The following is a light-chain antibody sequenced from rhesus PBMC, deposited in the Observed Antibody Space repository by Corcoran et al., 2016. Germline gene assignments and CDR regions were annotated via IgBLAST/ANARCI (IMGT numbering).Light chain of an antibody. CDR1: QGISSY. Sequence: DIQMTQSPSSLSASVGDTVTITCRASQGISSYLAWYQQKPGKAPKLLIYKASTLQRGVPSRFSGSGSGTDFTLTICILQPECFSTYYYQQHNSYPLTFGGGTKVGIK. CDR3: QQHNSYPLT. CDR2: KAS. V-gene: IGKV1-25*01. J-gene: IGKJ4*01.